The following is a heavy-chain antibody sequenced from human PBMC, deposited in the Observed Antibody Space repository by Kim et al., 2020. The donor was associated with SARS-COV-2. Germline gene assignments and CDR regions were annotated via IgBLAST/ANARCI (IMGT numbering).Heavy chain of an antibody. D-gene: IGHD6-13*01. J-gene: IGHJ4*02. V-gene: IGHV7-4-1*02. CDR2: P. CDR3: ALISATGKIDY. Sequence: PTYAQGFTGRFVFSLDTSVSTAYLQINSLKAEDTAVYYCALISATGKIDYWGQGTLVTVSS.